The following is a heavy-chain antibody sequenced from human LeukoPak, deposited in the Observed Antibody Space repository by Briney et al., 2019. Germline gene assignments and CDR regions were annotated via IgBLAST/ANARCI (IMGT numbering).Heavy chain of an antibody. CDR3: ARHYYDSSGYYPSDY. CDR2: INHSGST. J-gene: IGHJ4*02. Sequence: SETLSLTCAVYGGSFSGYYWSWIRQPPGKGLEWIGEINHSGSTNYNPSLKSRVTISVDTSKNQFSLKLSSVTAADTAVYYCARHYYDSSGYYPSDYWGQGTLVTVSS. D-gene: IGHD3-22*01. V-gene: IGHV4-34*01. CDR1: GGSFSGYY.